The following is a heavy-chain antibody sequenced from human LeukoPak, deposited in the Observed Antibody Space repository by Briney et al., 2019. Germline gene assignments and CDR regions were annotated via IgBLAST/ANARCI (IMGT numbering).Heavy chain of an antibody. Sequence: ASVKVSCKASGYTFTSYGIIWVRQAPGQGLEWMGWISAYNGNTNYAQKLQGRVTMTTDTSTSTAYMELRSLRSDDTAVYYCARSPDILTGENFGYWGQGTLVTVSS. V-gene: IGHV1-18*01. J-gene: IGHJ4*02. CDR1: GYTFTSYG. D-gene: IGHD3-9*01. CDR2: ISAYNGNT. CDR3: ARSPDILTGENFGY.